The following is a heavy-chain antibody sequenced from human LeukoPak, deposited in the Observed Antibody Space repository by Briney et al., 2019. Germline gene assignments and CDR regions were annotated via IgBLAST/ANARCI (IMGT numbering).Heavy chain of an antibody. CDR1: GFTFSMYW. J-gene: IGHJ6*03. CDR2: IQQDGSEK. V-gene: IGHV3-7*01. D-gene: IGHD4-17*01. Sequence: GGSLRLSCAASGFTFSMYWMSWVRQAPGKGLEWVANIQQDGSEKYYVDSVKGRFTISRDNAKNSLYLQMNSLRAEDTAVYYCARDIYGDYVFGYYYYYYYMDVWGKGTTVTVSS. CDR3: ARDIYGDYVFGYYYYYYYMDV.